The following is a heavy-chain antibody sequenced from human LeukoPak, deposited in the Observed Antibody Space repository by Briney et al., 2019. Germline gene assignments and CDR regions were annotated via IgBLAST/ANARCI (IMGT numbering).Heavy chain of an antibody. J-gene: IGHJ4*02. CDR1: GGSISSYY. CDR2: IYYSGST. CDR3: ARRRFVRYLDWLLGDFDY. Sequence: SETLSLTCTVSGGSISSYYWSWIRQPPGKGLEWIGYIYYSGSTNYNPSLKSRVTISVDTSKNQFSLKLSSVTAADTAVYYCARRRFVRYLDWLLGDFDYWGQGTLVTVSS. D-gene: IGHD3-9*01. V-gene: IGHV4-59*08.